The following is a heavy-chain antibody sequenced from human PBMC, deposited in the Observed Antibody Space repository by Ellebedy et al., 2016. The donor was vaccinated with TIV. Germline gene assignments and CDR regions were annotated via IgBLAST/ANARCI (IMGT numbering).Heavy chain of an antibody. CDR2: ISYDGSNK. Sequence: GESLKISXAASGFTFSSYGMHWVRQGPGKGLEWVAVISYDGSNKYYADSVKGRFTISRDNSKNTLYLQMNSLRAEDTAVYYCARASRIAARPDWFDPWGQGTLVTVSS. D-gene: IGHD6-6*01. CDR3: ARASRIAARPDWFDP. J-gene: IGHJ5*02. V-gene: IGHV3-30*03. CDR1: GFTFSSYG.